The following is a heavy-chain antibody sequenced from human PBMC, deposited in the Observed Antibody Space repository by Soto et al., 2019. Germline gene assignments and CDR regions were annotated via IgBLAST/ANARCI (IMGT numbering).Heavy chain of an antibody. Sequence: PSQTLSLTCAISGDSVSSNSAAWNWIRQSPSRGLEWLGRTYYRSKWYNDYAVSVKSRITINPDTSKNQFSLQLNSVTPEDTAVYYCARFRLVGATTFGYYYYGMDVWGQGTTVTVSS. CDR1: GDSVSSNSAA. V-gene: IGHV6-1*01. CDR3: ARFRLVGATTFGYYYYGMDV. CDR2: TYYRSKWYN. D-gene: IGHD1-26*01. J-gene: IGHJ6*02.